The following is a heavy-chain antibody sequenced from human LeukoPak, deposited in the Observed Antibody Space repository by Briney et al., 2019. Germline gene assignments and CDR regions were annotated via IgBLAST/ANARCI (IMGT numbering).Heavy chain of an antibody. CDR1: GGTFSSYA. V-gene: IGHV1-69*01. CDR3: ASGMVRGPFDY. Sequence: GSSVKVSCKASGGTFSSYAISWVRQAPGQGLEWMGGIIPIFGTANCAQKFQGRVTITADESTSTAYMELSSLRSEDTAVYYCASGMVRGPFDYWGQGTLVTVSS. D-gene: IGHD3-10*01. CDR2: IIPIFGTA. J-gene: IGHJ4*02.